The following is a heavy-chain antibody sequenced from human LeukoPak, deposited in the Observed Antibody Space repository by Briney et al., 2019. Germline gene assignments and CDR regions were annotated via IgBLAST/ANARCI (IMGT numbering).Heavy chain of an antibody. CDR1: GYSISSGYY. CDR2: IYHSGST. CDR3: AREDCSSTSCFSSYSYYYIDV. Sequence: PSETLSLTCAVSGYSISSGYYWGWIRQPPGKGLEWIGSIYHSGSTYYNPSLKSRVTISVDTSKNQFSLKLSSVTAADTAVYYCAREDCSSTSCFSSYSYYYIDVWGKGTTVTVSS. V-gene: IGHV4-38-2*02. J-gene: IGHJ6*03. D-gene: IGHD2-2*01.